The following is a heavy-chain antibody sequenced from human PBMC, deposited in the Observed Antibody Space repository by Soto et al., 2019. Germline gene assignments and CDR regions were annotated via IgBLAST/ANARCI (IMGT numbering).Heavy chain of an antibody. CDR1: GFTFSSYA. CDR2: ISGSGGST. CDR3: AKARDDYSFFDY. V-gene: IGHV3-23*01. J-gene: IGHJ4*02. Sequence: GGSLRFSCAASGFTFSSYAMSWVRQAPGKGLEWVSAISGSGGSTYYADSVKGRFTISRDNSKNTLYLQMNSLRAEDRAVYYCAKARDDYSFFDYWGQGTLVTVSS. D-gene: IGHD4-4*01.